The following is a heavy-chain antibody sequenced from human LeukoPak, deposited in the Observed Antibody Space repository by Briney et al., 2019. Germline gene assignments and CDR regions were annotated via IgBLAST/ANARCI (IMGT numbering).Heavy chain of an antibody. Sequence: SETLSLTCTVSGGSISSGSYYWSWIRQPAGKGLEWIGRIYTSGSTNYNPSLKSRVTMSVDTSKNQFSLKLSSVTAADTAVYYCARRGSSGYFYYFDYWGQGTLVTVSS. D-gene: IGHD3-22*01. CDR1: GGSISSGSYY. CDR3: ARRGSSGYFYYFDY. CDR2: IYTSGST. V-gene: IGHV4-61*02. J-gene: IGHJ4*02.